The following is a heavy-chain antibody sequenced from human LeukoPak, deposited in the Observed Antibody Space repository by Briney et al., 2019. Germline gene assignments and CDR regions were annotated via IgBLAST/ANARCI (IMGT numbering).Heavy chain of an antibody. Sequence: SVTVSFTAAVGTFSSHTVIWVRQAPGQGLRWRGGIIPSFGTPIYAHEFQGRLSIATDESTNTAYLELSALTSEDTAVYFCGAVYCKPGSCLYYFVHWGQRTLVTVSS. V-gene: IGHV1-69*05. D-gene: IGHD2-15*01. CDR3: GAVYCKPGSCLYYFVH. J-gene: IGHJ4*02. CDR2: IIPSFGTP. CDR1: VGTFSSHT.